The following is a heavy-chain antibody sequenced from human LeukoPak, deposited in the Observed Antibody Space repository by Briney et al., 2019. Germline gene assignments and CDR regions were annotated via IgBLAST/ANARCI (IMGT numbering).Heavy chain of an antibody. CDR3: ARDHREYNDYAFVSGVLYP. CDR2: TLYDGSKE. Sequence: GGSLRLSCAASGFTFSSYAMHWVRQAPGKGLEWVAITLYDGSKEYYADSVKGRFTISRDNSKNTLYLQMNSLRVEDTAVYYCARDHREYNDYAFVSGVLYPWGQGTLVTVSS. J-gene: IGHJ5*02. CDR1: GFTFSSYA. V-gene: IGHV3-30*04. D-gene: IGHD4-17*01.